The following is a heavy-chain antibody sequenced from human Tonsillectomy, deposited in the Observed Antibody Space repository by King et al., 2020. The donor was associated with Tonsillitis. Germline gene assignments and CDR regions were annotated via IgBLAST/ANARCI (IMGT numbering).Heavy chain of an antibody. CDR3: ARMDGGNGDYYYYGMDV. Sequence: TLKESGPTLVEPTQTLTLTCTFSGFSLSTNEGGVGWIRQPPGKDLEWLALIYWDDDKRYSPSLKSRLTISKDTSKSQVVLTMTNMDPLDTATYYCARMDGGNGDYYYYGMDVWGHGTTVTVSS. CDR1: GFSLSTNEGG. V-gene: IGHV2-5*02. J-gene: IGHJ6*02. D-gene: IGHD4-23*01. CDR2: IYWDDDK.